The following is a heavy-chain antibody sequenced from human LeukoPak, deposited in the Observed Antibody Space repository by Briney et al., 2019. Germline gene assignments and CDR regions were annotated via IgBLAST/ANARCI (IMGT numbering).Heavy chain of an antibody. CDR1: GYIFTRYA. Sequence: ASVKVSCKASGYIFTRYAIHWVRQVPGQRLEWMGWINAGNGNTKYSQKIQGRVTITRDTSATTAYVEVSSLRSEDTAVYYCARGIEATSDWYVIDYWGQGTLVTVSS. J-gene: IGHJ4*02. D-gene: IGHD6-19*01. V-gene: IGHV1-3*01. CDR3: ARGIEATSDWYVIDY. CDR2: INAGNGNT.